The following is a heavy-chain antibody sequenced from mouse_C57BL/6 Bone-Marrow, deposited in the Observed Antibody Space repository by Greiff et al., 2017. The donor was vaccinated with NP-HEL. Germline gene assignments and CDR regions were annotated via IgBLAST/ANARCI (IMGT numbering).Heavy chain of an antibody. CDR3: ARIIYYYGSSSWFAY. J-gene: IGHJ3*01. D-gene: IGHD1-1*01. CDR2: LYPGSGST. V-gene: IGHV1-55*01. CDR1: GYTFTSYW. Sequence: QVQLQQPGAELVKPGASVKMSCKASGYTFTSYWITWVKQRPGQGLEWIGDLYPGSGSTNYNEKFKSKATLTVDTSSSTAYMQLSSLTSEDSAVYYCARIIYYYGSSSWFAYWGQGTLVTVSA.